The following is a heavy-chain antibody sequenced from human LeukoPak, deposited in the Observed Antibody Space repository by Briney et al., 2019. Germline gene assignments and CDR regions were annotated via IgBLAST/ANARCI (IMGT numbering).Heavy chain of an antibody. V-gene: IGHV1-46*01. CDR1: GYTFTSYY. CDR2: INPSGGST. Sequence: ASVKVSCKASGYTFTSYYMHWVRQAPGQGLEWMGIINPSGGSTSFAQKLQGRVTMTTDTSTSTAYMELRSLRSDDTAVYYCARDLSHYYGSGSYYNWGQGTLVTVSS. J-gene: IGHJ4*02. CDR3: ARDLSHYYGSGSYYN. D-gene: IGHD3-10*01.